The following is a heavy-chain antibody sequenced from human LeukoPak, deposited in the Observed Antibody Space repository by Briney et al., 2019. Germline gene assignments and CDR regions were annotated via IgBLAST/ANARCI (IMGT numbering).Heavy chain of an antibody. D-gene: IGHD5-24*01. J-gene: IGHJ6*02. CDR1: GFTFSSYA. V-gene: IGHV3-30-3*01. Sequence: GGSLRLSCAASGFTFSSYAMHWVRQAPGKGLEWVAVISYDRSNKYYADSVKGRFTISRDNSKNTLYLQMNSLRAEDTAVYYCARMMAGRGYYYGMDVWGQGTTVTVSS. CDR3: ARMMAGRGYYYGMDV. CDR2: ISYDRSNK.